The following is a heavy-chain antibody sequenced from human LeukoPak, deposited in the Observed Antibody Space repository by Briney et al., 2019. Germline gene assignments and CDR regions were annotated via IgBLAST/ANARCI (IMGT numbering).Heavy chain of an antibody. CDR1: GFTVSSNY. D-gene: IGHD3-10*01. CDR2: IYSGGTT. Sequence: GGSLRLSCAASGFTVSSNYMTWVRQAPGKGLEWVSVIYSGGTTYSADSVKGRFTISRDNSKNTLYLQMNSLRAEDTAVYYCARWSITWGLFDYWGQGTLVTVSS. J-gene: IGHJ4*02. CDR3: ARWSITWGLFDY. V-gene: IGHV3-66*01.